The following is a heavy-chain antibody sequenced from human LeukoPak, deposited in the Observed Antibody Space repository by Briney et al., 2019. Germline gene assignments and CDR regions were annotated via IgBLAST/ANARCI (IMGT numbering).Heavy chain of an antibody. CDR1: GFIFSSSS. CDR2: IKRDGSEK. J-gene: IGHJ4*02. CDR3: ARLSEMLRGPEVIYYFDY. Sequence: PGGSLRLSCAASGFIFSSSSMNWVRQAPGKGLQWVANIKRDGSEKYYVDSVKGRFTISRDNAKNSLYLQMSSLRADDTAVYYCARLSEMLRGPEVIYYFDYWGQGNLVTVSS. D-gene: IGHD3-10*01. V-gene: IGHV3-7*01.